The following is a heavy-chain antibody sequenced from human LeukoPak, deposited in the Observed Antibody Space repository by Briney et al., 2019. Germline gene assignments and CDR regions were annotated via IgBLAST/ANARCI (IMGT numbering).Heavy chain of an antibody. CDR1: GYTFTSYG. CDR2: ISAYNGNT. V-gene: IGHV1-18*01. CDR3: ARAGYSSSWYSWFDP. Sequence: ASVKVSCKASGYTFTSYGISWVRQAPGQGLEWMGWISAYNGNTNYAQNLQGRVTMTTDTSTSTAYMELRSLRSDATAVYYCARAGYSSSWYSWFDPWGQGTLVTVSS. J-gene: IGHJ5*02. D-gene: IGHD6-13*01.